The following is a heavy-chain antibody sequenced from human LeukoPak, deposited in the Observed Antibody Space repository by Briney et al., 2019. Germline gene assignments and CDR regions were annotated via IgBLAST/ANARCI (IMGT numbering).Heavy chain of an antibody. J-gene: IGHJ4*02. CDR2: ISYDGSNK. Sequence: GGSLRLSCAASGFTFSSYGMHWVRQAPGKGLEWVAVISYDGSNKYYADSVKGRFTISRDNSKNTLYLQMNSLRAEDTAVYYCARVGNYRSQIYFDYWGQGTLVTVSS. D-gene: IGHD1-7*01. CDR1: GFTFSSYG. CDR3: ARVGNYRSQIYFDY. V-gene: IGHV3-30*03.